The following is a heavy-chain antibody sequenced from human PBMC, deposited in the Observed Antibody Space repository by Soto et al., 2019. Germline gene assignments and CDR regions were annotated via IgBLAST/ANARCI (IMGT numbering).Heavy chain of an antibody. CDR2: IYYSGST. CDR1: GGSISSYY. V-gene: IGHV4-59*01. CDR3: ARDLGYDFWSGYYPFDP. Sequence: SETLSLTCTVSGGSISSYYWSWIRQPPGKGLEWIGYIYYSGSTNYNPSLKSRVTISVDTSKNQFSLKLSSVTAADTAVYYCARDLGYDFWSGYYPFDPWGQGTLVTVSS. J-gene: IGHJ5*02. D-gene: IGHD3-3*01.